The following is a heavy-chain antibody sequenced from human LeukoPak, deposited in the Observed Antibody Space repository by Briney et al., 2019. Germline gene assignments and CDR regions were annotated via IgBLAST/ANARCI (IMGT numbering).Heavy chain of an antibody. CDR3: AGSRYSNYVDY. Sequence: PSETLSLTCAVYGGTFSGYYWSWIRQPPGKGLEWIGEINHSGSTNYNPSLKSRVTISVDTSKNQFSLKLSSVTAADTAVYYCAGSRYSNYVDYWGQGTLVTVSS. V-gene: IGHV4-34*08. J-gene: IGHJ4*02. CDR1: GGTFSGYY. D-gene: IGHD4-11*01. CDR2: INHSGST.